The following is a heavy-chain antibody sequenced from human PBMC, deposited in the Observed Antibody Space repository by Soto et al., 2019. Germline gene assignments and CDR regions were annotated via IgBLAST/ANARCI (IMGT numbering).Heavy chain of an antibody. Sequence: ASVKVSCKASGYTFTSYGISWVRQAPGQGLEWMGWISAYNGNTNYAQKLQGRVTMTTDTSTSTAYMELRSLRSDDTAVYYCARGGTYYDFWSGYANDYWGQGTLVTVSS. CDR1: GYTFTSYG. J-gene: IGHJ4*02. CDR2: ISAYNGNT. V-gene: IGHV1-18*01. D-gene: IGHD3-3*01. CDR3: ARGGTYYDFWSGYANDY.